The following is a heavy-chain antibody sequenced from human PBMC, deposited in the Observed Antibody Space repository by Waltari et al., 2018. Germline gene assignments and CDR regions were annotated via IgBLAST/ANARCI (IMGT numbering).Heavy chain of an antibody. CDR3: ARDVPYSSSSGAFDI. D-gene: IGHD6-6*01. V-gene: IGHV1-69*08. Sequence: QVKLVQSGAEVKKPRSSVKVSCKSSGGPFSSYTISWVGQAPAKGLEWRGMIIPILGIANYEQKVQGRVTMTADKSTSTAYMELSSLRSEDTAVYYCARDVPYSSSSGAFDIWGQGTMVTVSS. J-gene: IGHJ3*02. CDR1: GGPFSSYT. CDR2: IIPILGIA.